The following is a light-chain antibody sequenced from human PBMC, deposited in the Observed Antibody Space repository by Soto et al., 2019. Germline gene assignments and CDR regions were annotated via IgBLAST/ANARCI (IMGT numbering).Light chain of an antibody. CDR2: GAS. V-gene: IGKV3-11*01. J-gene: IGKJ1*01. Sequence: PGEIDTLSCRASQSVSNYLAWYQQKPGQAPRLLIYGASNRATDIPARFSGSGSGTDFTLTISNLEPEDFAVYYCQQHSHWPPWTFGQGTKVDI. CDR1: QSVSNY. CDR3: QQHSHWPPWT.